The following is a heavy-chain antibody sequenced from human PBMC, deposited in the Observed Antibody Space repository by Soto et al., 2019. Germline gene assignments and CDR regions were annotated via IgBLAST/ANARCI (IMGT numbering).Heavy chain of an antibody. J-gene: IGHJ4*02. D-gene: IGHD2-15*01. CDR1: GFTFSSYA. CDR3: ARDHPYCSGGSCYSYRPQYYFDY. V-gene: IGHV3-30-3*01. Sequence: QVPLVESGGGVVQPGRSLRLSCAASGFTFSSYAMHWVRQAPGKGLEWVAVISYDGSNKYYADSVKGRFTISRDNSKNTLYLQMNSLRAEDTAVYYCARDHPYCSGGSCYSYRPQYYFDYWGQGTLVTVSS. CDR2: ISYDGSNK.